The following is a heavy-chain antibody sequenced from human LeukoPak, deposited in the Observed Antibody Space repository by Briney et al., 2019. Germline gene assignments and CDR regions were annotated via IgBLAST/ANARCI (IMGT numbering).Heavy chain of an antibody. CDR3: ATTYYYDSSGYYSPAFDI. V-gene: IGHV1-24*01. CDR2: FDPEDGET. J-gene: IGHJ3*02. Sequence: ASVKVSCKVSGYTLTELSMHWVRQAPGKGLEWMGGFDPEDGETICAQKFQGRVTMNEDTSTDTAYMERSSLRSEDTDVCYCATTYYYDSSGYYSPAFDIWGQGTMVTVSS. D-gene: IGHD3-22*01. CDR1: GYTLTELS.